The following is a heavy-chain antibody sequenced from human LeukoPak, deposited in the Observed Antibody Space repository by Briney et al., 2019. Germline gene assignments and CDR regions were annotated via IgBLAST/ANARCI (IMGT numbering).Heavy chain of an antibody. D-gene: IGHD3-10*01. J-gene: IGHJ4*02. Sequence: PSETLSLTCAVSGGSNSSSNWWSWVRQPPGKGLEWIGEIFHGGSTNFNPSLKSRVTMSVDRSKNQFSLNLSSVTAADTAVYYCARGEDHGSGTVHFDYWGQGTLVTVSS. CDR3: ARGEDHGSGTVHFDY. CDR2: IFHGGST. CDR1: GGSNSSSNW. V-gene: IGHV4-4*02.